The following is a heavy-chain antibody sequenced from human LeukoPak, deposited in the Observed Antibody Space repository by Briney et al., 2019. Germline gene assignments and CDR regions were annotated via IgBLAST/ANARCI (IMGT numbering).Heavy chain of an antibody. CDR2: IVPILGIA. Sequence: SVKVSCKASGGTFNNYAISWVRQAPGQGLEWMGRIVPILGIANYAQEFQGRLIITADKATSSAYMELSSLRSEDTAVYYCARDQGDNSYGYYAIWYAFDVWGQGTMVTVSS. D-gene: IGHD5-18*01. CDR1: GGTFNNYA. J-gene: IGHJ3*01. V-gene: IGHV1-69*04. CDR3: ARDQGDNSYGYYAIWYAFDV.